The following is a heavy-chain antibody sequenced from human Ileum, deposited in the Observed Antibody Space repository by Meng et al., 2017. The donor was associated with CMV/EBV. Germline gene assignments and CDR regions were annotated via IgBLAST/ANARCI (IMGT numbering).Heavy chain of an antibody. CDR1: GFAFRSDG. CDR2: IWYDGSNK. D-gene: IGHD2-2*01. CDR3: ARHEGSSTSCSCFDP. Sequence: SGFAFRSDGMHWVRQAPCKGLECVAVIWYDGSNKYYADSVKGRFTISRDNSKNTLYLQMNSLRAEDTAVYYCARHEGSSTSCSCFDPWGQGTLVTVSS. V-gene: IGHV3-33*01. J-gene: IGHJ5*02.